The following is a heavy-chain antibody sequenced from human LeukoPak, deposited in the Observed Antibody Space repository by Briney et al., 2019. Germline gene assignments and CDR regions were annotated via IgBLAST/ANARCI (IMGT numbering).Heavy chain of an antibody. CDR1: GLTFTSHG. V-gene: IGHV3-30*02. CDR2: VRNDGSDT. Sequence: GTSLRLSCTTYGLTFTSHGFHWLRQVVGKRLEWVAFVRNDGSDTYHANSVQGRFSISRDNSENTLFLQMSSLRAEDTAVYYCVKDLNGTWPFDYWGQGTLVTVSS. D-gene: IGHD2-8*01. J-gene: IGHJ4*02. CDR3: VKDLNGTWPFDY.